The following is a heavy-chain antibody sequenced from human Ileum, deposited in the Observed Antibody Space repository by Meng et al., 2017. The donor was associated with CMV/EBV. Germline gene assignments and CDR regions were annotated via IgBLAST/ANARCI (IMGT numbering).Heavy chain of an antibody. CDR1: GDSVSSNRAT. Sequence: CASSGDSVSSNRATWSWIRQSPSRGLEWLGRTYYRSRWFNEYAASVKSRITVNPDTSKNQFSLQLNSVTPEDTAVYYCARASKGSFDYWGQGTLVTVSS. CDR3: ARASKGSFDY. J-gene: IGHJ4*02. CDR2: TYYRSRWFN. V-gene: IGHV6-1*01.